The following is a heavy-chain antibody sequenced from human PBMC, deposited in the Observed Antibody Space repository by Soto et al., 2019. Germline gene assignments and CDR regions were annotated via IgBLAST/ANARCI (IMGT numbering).Heavy chain of an antibody. V-gene: IGHV4-4*02. CDR3: ARGKVVWGGSYRQYGMDV. D-gene: IGHD3-16*02. CDR2: IYHSGST. CDR1: GDSISSSNL. Sequence: SETLSLTCAVSGDSISSSNLWSWVRQPPGKGLEWIGEIYHSGSTNYNPSLKSRVTISVDKSKNQFSLKPSSVTAADTAVYYCARGKVVWGGSYRQYGMDVWGQGTTVTVSS. J-gene: IGHJ6*02.